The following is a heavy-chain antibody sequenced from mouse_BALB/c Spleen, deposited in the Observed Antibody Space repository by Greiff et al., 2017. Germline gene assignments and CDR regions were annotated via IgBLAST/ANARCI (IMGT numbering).Heavy chain of an antibody. Sequence: VKLVESGPGLVAPSQSLSITCTVSGFSLTSYGVHWVRQPPGKGLEWLGVIWAGGSTNYNSALMSRLSISKDNSKSQVFLKMNSLQTDDTAMYYCARDNRGFAYWGQGTLVTVSA. D-gene: IGHD2-14*01. J-gene: IGHJ3*01. CDR1: GFSLTSYG. CDR2: IWAGGST. CDR3: ARDNRGFAY. V-gene: IGHV2-9*02.